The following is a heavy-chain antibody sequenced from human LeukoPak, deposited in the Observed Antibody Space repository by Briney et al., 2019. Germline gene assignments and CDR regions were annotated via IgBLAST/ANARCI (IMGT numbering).Heavy chain of an antibody. D-gene: IGHD6-13*01. CDR2: IYSGGST. V-gene: IGHV3-53*01. J-gene: IGHJ3*02. CDR1: GFTVSSNY. Sequence: GGSLRLSCAASGFTVSSNYMSWVRQAPGKGLEWVSVIYSGGSTDYADSVKGRFTISRDNSKNTLYLQMNSLRAEDTAVYYCSGIAAAAADAFDIWGQGTMVTVSS. CDR3: SGIAAAAADAFDI.